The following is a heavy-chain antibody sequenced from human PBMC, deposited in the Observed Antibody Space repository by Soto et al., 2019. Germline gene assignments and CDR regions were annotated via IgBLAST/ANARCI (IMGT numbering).Heavy chain of an antibody. CDR1: GFTFSSYA. V-gene: IGHV3-23*01. CDR2: ISSSGGST. CDR3: AKDVRKLVRRWFDY. J-gene: IGHJ4*02. D-gene: IGHD3-10*02. Sequence: GGSLRLSCAASGFTFSSYAMSWVRQAPGKGLEWVSAISSSGGSTYYADSVKGRFTISRDNSKNTLYLQMNSLIDEETAVYSCAKDVRKLVRRWFDYWGQGTLVTVSS.